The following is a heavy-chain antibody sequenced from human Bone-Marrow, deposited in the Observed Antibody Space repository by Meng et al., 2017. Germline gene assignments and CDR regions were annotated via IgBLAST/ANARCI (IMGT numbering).Heavy chain of an antibody. V-gene: IGHV4-4*07. CDR2: IYTSGST. J-gene: IGHJ4*02. Sequence: SETLSLTCTAPGGPISSYYWSWIRQPAGKGLEWIGRIYTSGSTNYNPSLKSRVTMSVDTSKNQFSLKLSSVTAADTAVYYCAKVDRGAVRGVIEAIFDYWGQGTLVTVSS. D-gene: IGHD3-10*01. CDR3: AKVDRGAVRGVIEAIFDY. CDR1: GGPISSYY.